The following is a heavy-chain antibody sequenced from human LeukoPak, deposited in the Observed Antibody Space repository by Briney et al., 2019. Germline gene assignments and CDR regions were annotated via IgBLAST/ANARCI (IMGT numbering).Heavy chain of an antibody. Sequence: GGSLRLPCAASGFTFSSYGMHWVRQAPGKGLEWAAVIWYDGSNKYYADSVKGRFTISRDNSKNTLYLQMNSLRAEDTAVYYCARDHSSGWYSDYFDYWGQGTLVTVSS. CDR2: IWYDGSNK. CDR3: ARDHSSGWYSDYFDY. J-gene: IGHJ4*02. V-gene: IGHV3-33*01. D-gene: IGHD6-19*01. CDR1: GFTFSSYG.